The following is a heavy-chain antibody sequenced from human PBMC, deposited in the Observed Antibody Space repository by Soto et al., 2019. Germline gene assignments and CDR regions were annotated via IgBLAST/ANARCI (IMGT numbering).Heavy chain of an antibody. CDR3: ASGAFWSGLGSLGWSDT. CDR1: GYIFTTYD. CDR2: MNPTGGYT. J-gene: IGHJ5*02. V-gene: IGHV1-8*01. Sequence: ASVKVSCKASGYIFTTYDINWVRQATGQGLEWVGWMNPTGGYTGYAQKFQGRVTMTRDTSISTAYMELSGLRSEDTAVYYCASGAFWSGLGSLGWSDTCGQGTLVTVSA. D-gene: IGHD3-3*01.